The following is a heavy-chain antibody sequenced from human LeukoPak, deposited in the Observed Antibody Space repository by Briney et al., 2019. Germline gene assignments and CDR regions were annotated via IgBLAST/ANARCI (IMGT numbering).Heavy chain of an antibody. CDR1: GYSFTSYW. V-gene: IGHV5-51*01. J-gene: IGHJ5*02. CDR2: IYPGDSDT. D-gene: IGHD2-2*01. CDR3: ARLEYCSSTSCGDPNWFDP. Sequence: GESLKISCKGSGYSFTSYWIGWVRQMPGKGLEWMGIIYPGDSDTRYSPSFQGQVTISADKSISTAYLQWSSLKASDTAMYYCARLEYCSSTSCGDPNWFDPWGQGTLVTVSS.